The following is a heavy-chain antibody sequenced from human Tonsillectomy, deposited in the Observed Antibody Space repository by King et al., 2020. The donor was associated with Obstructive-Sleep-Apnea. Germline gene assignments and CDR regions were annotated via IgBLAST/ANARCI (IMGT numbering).Heavy chain of an antibody. CDR1: GFTFSSYA. CDR2: ISGSGGST. CDR3: AKRGGTAMVTGYYYGMDV. J-gene: IGHJ6*02. Sequence: VQLVESGGGLVQPGGSLRLSCAASGFTFSSYAMSWVRQAPGKGLEWVSAISGSGGSTYYADSVKGRFTISRDNSKNTLYLQMNSLRAEDTAGYYCAKRGGTAMVTGYYYGMDVWGQGTTVTVSS. D-gene: IGHD5-18*01. V-gene: IGHV3-23*04.